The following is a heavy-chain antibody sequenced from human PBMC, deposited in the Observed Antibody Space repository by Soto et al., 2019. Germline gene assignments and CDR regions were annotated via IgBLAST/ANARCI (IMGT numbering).Heavy chain of an antibody. Sequence: EVQLLESGGGLVQPGGSLRLSCAASGFTFSSYAMSWVRQAPGKGLEWVSAISGSGGSTYYADSVKGRFTISRDNSKNTLYLQMNSLRAEDTAVYYCAKGGVSIHSSSDRGADYYYGMDVWGQGTTVTVSS. D-gene: IGHD6-13*01. V-gene: IGHV3-23*01. CDR3: AKGGVSIHSSSDRGADYYYGMDV. CDR1: GFTFSSYA. J-gene: IGHJ6*02. CDR2: ISGSGGST.